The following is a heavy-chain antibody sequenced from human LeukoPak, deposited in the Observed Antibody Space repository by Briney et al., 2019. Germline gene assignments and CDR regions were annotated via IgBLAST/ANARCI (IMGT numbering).Heavy chain of an antibody. CDR1: GGTFSSYA. CDR2: IIPIFGTA. D-gene: IGHD3-16*02. Sequence: ASVKVSCKASGGTFSSYAISWVRQAPGQGLEWMGGIIPIFGTANYAQKFQGRVTITADESTSTAYMELSSLRSEDTAVYYCARSSYDYVWGSYRWTYDYWGQGTLVTVSS. J-gene: IGHJ4*02. V-gene: IGHV1-69*13. CDR3: ARSSYDYVWGSYRWTYDY.